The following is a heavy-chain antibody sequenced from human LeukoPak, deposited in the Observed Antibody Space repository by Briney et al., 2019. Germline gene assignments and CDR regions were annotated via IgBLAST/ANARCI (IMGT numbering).Heavy chain of an antibody. CDR3: ARVDSSGWYLCPDY. CDR2: INWNGGST. V-gene: IGHV3-20*04. D-gene: IGHD6-19*01. CDR1: GFTVSSNY. J-gene: IGHJ4*02. Sequence: GGSLRLSCAASGFTVSSNYMSWVRQAPGKGLEWVSGINWNGGSTGYADSVKGRFTISRDNAKNSLYLQMNSLRAEDTALYYCARVDSSGWYLCPDYWGQGTLVTVSS.